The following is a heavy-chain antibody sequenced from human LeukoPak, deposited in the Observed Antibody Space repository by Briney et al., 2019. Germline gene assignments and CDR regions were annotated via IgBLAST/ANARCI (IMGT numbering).Heavy chain of an antibody. V-gene: IGHV1-69*04. CDR2: IIPIFGIA. CDR3: ARLPRYCSGGSCYGMDV. D-gene: IGHD2-15*01. Sequence: SVKVSCKASGGTFSSYAISWVRQAPGQGLEWMGRIIPIFGIANYAQKFQGRVTITADKSTSTAYMELSSLRSEDTAVYCCARLPRYCSGGSCYGMDVWGQGTTVTVSS. J-gene: IGHJ6*02. CDR1: GGTFSSYA.